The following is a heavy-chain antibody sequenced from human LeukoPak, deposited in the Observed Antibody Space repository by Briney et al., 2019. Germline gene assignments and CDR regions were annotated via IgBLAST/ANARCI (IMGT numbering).Heavy chain of an antibody. J-gene: IGHJ3*02. CDR2: ISSSGSTI. CDR1: GFTFSSYE. V-gene: IGHV3-48*03. D-gene: IGHD3-22*01. CDR3: ARDRLKPRIAFDI. Sequence: GGSLRLSCAASGFTFSSYEMNWVRQAPGKGLEWVSYISSSGSTIYYADSVKGRFTISRDKDKNSLYLQMNSLRAEDTAVYYCARDRLKPRIAFDIWGQGTMVTVSS.